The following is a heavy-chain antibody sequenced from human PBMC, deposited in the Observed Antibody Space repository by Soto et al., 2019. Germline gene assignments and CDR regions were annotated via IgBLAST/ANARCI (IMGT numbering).Heavy chain of an antibody. Sequence: QPGGSLRLSCAASGFTFRSYGMHWVRQARGKGLEWVAGIWYDGTVKNYADSVKGRFSISRDNSQNTVYLQMNTLRAEDTAVYYCARADCGGQCACDFWGQGTLVTVSS. CDR1: GFTFRSYG. D-gene: IGHD2-21*01. J-gene: IGHJ4*02. CDR2: IWYDGTVK. V-gene: IGHV3-33*01. CDR3: ARADCGGQCACDF.